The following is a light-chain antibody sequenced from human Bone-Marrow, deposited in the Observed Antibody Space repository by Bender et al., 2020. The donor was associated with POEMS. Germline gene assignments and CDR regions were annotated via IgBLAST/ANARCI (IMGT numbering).Light chain of an antibody. CDR2: EGG. J-gene: IGLJ2*01. Sequence: QSVLTQPASVSGSPGQSITISCTGTSSDVGSYNLVSWYQQHPGRAPKLMLYEGGKRPSGVSDRFSGSKSGNSASLTISGLQAEDEADYYCSSYTSSNTQVFGGGTKLTVL. V-gene: IGLV2-14*02. CDR1: SSDVGSYNL. CDR3: SSYTSSNTQV.